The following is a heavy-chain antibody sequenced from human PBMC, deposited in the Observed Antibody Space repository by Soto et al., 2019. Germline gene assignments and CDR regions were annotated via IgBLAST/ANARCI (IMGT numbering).Heavy chain of an antibody. Sequence: SVKVACKASGGTFSSYAISWVRQAPGQGLEWMGRIIPIFGTTSYAQKFQGRVTMTRDTSTSTVYMELSSLRADDTAVYYCAKVAKSGVVIEYFDSWGQGSLVTVSS. J-gene: IGHJ4*02. CDR3: AKVAKSGVVIEYFDS. V-gene: IGHV1-69*05. CDR1: GGTFSSYA. D-gene: IGHD3-3*01. CDR2: IIPIFGTT.